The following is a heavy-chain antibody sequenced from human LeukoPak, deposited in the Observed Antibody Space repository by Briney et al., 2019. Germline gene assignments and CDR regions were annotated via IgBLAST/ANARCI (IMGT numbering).Heavy chain of an antibody. CDR2: IYPGDSDT. CDR3: ARARGTYANDAFDI. D-gene: IGHD1-26*01. CDR1: GYSFTTYW. V-gene: IGHV5-51*01. Sequence: GESLKISCKDSGYSFTTYWIAWVRQMTGKGLEWMGIIYPGDSDTRYSPSFQGQVTISADKSISTAYLQWSSLKASDTAMYYCARARGTYANDAFDIWGQGTMVTVSS. J-gene: IGHJ3*02.